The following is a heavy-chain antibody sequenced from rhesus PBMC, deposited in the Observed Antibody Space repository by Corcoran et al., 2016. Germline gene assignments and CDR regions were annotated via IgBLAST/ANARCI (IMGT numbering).Heavy chain of an antibody. J-gene: IGHJ3*01. V-gene: IGHV3S42*01. CDR2: INSGGGST. D-gene: IGHD3-16*01. Sequence: EVPLVESGGGLAKPGGSLRLSCAACGLPFRRYWMNWVRPTPGQGLEWISAINSGGGSTHYADSVKRRFTISRDNSKNTLSLQMNSLSSDETAVYYCAKDSYDAFDFWGQGLRVTVSS. CDR3: AKDSYDAFDF. CDR1: GLPFRRYW.